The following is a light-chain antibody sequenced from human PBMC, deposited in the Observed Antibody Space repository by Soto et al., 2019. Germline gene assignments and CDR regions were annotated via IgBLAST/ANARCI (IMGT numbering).Light chain of an antibody. Sequence: QSVLTQPPSASGSPGQSVTISCTGTSSDVGGYNYVSWYQQHPGKAPKLMIYEVSKRPSGVPDSFSGSKSGNTASLTVSGLQAEDEADYYCSSYAGSNNYVFGTG. CDR3: SSYAGSNNYV. V-gene: IGLV2-8*01. J-gene: IGLJ1*01. CDR1: SSDVGGYNY. CDR2: EVS.